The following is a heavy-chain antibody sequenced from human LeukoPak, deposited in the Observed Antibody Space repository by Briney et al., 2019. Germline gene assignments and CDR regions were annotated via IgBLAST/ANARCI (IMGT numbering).Heavy chain of an antibody. Sequence: GGSLRLSCAASGFTFSSYSMNWVRQAPGKGLEWVSSISSSSSYIYYADPVKGRFTISRDNAKNSLYLQMNSLRAEDTAVYYCARDLPVEDYDSSGHFDYWGQGTLVTVSS. D-gene: IGHD3-22*01. V-gene: IGHV3-21*01. J-gene: IGHJ4*02. CDR2: ISSSSSYI. CDR1: GFTFSSYS. CDR3: ARDLPVEDYDSSGHFDY.